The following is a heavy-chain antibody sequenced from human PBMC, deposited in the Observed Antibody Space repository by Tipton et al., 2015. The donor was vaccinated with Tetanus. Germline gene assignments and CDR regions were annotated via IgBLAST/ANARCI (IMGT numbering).Heavy chain of an antibody. CDR1: GGSLRSGDYQ. CDR2: ISPSGRT. CDR3: VRANCECPKKGPFDY. J-gene: IGHJ4*02. Sequence: TLSLTCSVSGGSLRSGDYQWNWIRQPPGKGLEWLAYISPSGRTNSNSSLKSRITISQDKSKNQFSLRLTSVTAADTAVYYCVRANCECPKKGPFDYWGPGLRVTVSS. D-gene: IGHD5/OR15-5a*01. V-gene: IGHV4-61*08.